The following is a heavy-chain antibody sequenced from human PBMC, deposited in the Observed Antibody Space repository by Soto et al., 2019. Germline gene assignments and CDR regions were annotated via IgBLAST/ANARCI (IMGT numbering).Heavy chain of an antibody. CDR1: GGTFSSYA. Sequence: QVQLVQSGAEVKKPGSSVKVSCKASGGTFSSYAISWVRPAPGQGLEWMGGIIPIFGTANYAQKFQGRVTITADESTSTAYMELSSLRSEDTAVDYCASYCSGGRCVPDYWGQGTLVTVSS. D-gene: IGHD2-15*01. V-gene: IGHV1-69*01. CDR2: IIPIFGTA. J-gene: IGHJ4*02. CDR3: ASYCSGGRCVPDY.